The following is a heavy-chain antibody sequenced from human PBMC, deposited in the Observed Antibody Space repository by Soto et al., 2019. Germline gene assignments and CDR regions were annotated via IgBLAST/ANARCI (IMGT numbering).Heavy chain of an antibody. J-gene: IGHJ6*02. CDR1: GGSISAHTHY. D-gene: IGHD3-22*01. CDR2: IYYSGTT. Sequence: SETLSLTCTVSGGSISAHTHYWSWIRQSPGGGLEWIASIYYSGTTYYNPSLQSRLTISADRSKNQVSLLLTSVTAADTAVYYCARRKVVITTDSKYFYIAMDFCGPGTTVTVS. V-gene: IGHV4-39*01. CDR3: ARRKVVITTDSKYFYIAMDF.